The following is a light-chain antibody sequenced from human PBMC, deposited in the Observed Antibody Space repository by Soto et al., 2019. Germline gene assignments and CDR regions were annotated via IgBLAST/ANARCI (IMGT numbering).Light chain of an antibody. CDR3: QQYNSYST. V-gene: IGKV1-5*01. CDR2: DAS. CDR1: QSISSW. Sequence: DIQMTQSPSTLSASVGDRVTITCRASQSISSWLAWYQQKPGKAPKLLIYDASSFESGVQSSFSGSGSGTEFTLSLSSRQPDDFATYYFQQYNSYSTFGQGTKLEIK. J-gene: IGKJ2*01.